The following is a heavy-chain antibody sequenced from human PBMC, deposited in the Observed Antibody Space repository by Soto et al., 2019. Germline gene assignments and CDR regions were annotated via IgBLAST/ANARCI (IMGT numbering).Heavy chain of an antibody. D-gene: IGHD4-17*01. J-gene: IGHJ6*02. CDR2: ISGSGGST. CDR3: PRDGSTVTNNYHYAMDV. Sequence: GGSLRLSXAASGFTFSNYAMNWVRQAPGKGLEWVSDISGSGGSTYYADSVKGRFTISRDNSKNTLYLQMNSLRAEDTAVYYCPRDGSTVTNNYHYAMDVWGQGTTVTVSS. CDR1: GFTFSNYA. V-gene: IGHV3-23*01.